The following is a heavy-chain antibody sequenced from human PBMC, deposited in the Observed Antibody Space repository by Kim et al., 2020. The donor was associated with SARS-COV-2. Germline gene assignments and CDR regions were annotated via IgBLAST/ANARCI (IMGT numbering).Heavy chain of an antibody. CDR1: GGSFSGYF. CDR3: ARARNKRFDP. CDR2: INHSGAT. J-gene: IGHJ5*02. Sequence: SETLSLTCAVHGGSFSGYFWSWIRQAPGKGLEWIGQINHSGATNYNPSLKSRVTISIDTSNNKFSLKLDSVTAADTAVYYCARARNKRFDPWVQG. V-gene: IGHV4-34*01.